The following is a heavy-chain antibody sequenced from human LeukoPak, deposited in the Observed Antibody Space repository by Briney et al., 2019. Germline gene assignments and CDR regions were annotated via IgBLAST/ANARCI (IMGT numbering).Heavy chain of an antibody. CDR3: AREVASLTDAFDV. V-gene: IGHV3-30*04. D-gene: IGHD5-12*01. CDR2: VSGNGRSK. CDR1: GFNFSNFA. J-gene: IGHJ3*01. Sequence: GGSLRLSCAASGFNFSNFAMHWVRQAPGKGLKWVAVVSGNGRSKFSANSVKGRFTISRDNSKSTLFLQMNSLKLEDMGVYYCAREVASLTDAFDVWGQGTLVTVSA.